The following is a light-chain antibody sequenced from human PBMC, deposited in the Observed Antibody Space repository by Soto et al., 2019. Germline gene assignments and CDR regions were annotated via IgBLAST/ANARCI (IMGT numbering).Light chain of an antibody. CDR1: QGVRDW. CDR3: QQANSFPPTT. V-gene: IGKV1-12*01. CDR2: TTS. Sequence: DIQMTQSPSNLSASVVDRVTITCRASQGVRDWVAWYQQKPGKAPKLLFSTTSTLEDGVPSRFSGSASGTEFTLTISSLQPEDFATYYCQQANSFPPTTFGQGTKVDIK. J-gene: IGKJ1*01.